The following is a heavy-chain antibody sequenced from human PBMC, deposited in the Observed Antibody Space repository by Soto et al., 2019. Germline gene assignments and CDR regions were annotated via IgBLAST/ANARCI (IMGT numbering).Heavy chain of an antibody. CDR3: ARSMGTSSEYYFDY. CDR2: INHKGSS. Sequence: PSETLSLTSAVYGESFRGYYWNWIRQPPGKGLEWIGGINHKGSSSYNPSLKSRVTISIDTSKKHFSLKLSSVTAADTAVYYCARSMGTSSEYYFDYWGQGTLVTVSS. CDR1: GESFRGYY. V-gene: IGHV4-34*01. J-gene: IGHJ4*02. D-gene: IGHD6-6*01.